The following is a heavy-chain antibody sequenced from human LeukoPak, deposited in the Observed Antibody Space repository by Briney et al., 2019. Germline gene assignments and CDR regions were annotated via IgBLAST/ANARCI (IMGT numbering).Heavy chain of an antibody. CDR3: AKDSYDSSGSRYDY. V-gene: IGHV3-23*01. Sequence: GGSLRLSCAASGFTFSSQAMHWVRQAPGKGLEWVSAISDRGDRTWDADSVKGRVTISRDNYKNTLFLQMNSLRAEDTAIYYCAKDSYDSSGSRYDYWGQGTLVTVSS. CDR1: GFTFSSQA. J-gene: IGHJ4*02. CDR2: ISDRGDRT. D-gene: IGHD3-22*01.